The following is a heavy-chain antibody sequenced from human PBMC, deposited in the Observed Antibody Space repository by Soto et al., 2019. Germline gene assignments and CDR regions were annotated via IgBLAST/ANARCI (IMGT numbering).Heavy chain of an antibody. CDR3: ARGEEQWLVHNWFDP. CDR2: IIPIFGTA. J-gene: IGHJ5*02. Sequence: SVKVSCKASGGTFSSYAISWVRQAPGQGLEWMGGIIPIFGTANYAQKFQGRVTITADESTSTAYMELSSLRSEDTAVYYCARGEEQWLVHNWFDPWGQGTLVTVSS. V-gene: IGHV1-69*13. D-gene: IGHD6-19*01. CDR1: GGTFSSYA.